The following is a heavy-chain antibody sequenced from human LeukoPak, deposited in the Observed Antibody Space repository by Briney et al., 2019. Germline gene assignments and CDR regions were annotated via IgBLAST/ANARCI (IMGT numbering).Heavy chain of an antibody. D-gene: IGHD1-1*01. J-gene: IGHJ4*02. CDR2: ISINGGST. V-gene: IGHV3-64D*06. Sequence: GGSLRLSCAASGFTFSVYYMSWISQAPGKWLEYVSAISINGGSTYYADSVKGRFTISRDNSKNTLYLQMSSLRAEDTAVYYCVKGGVWNDVAGYWGQGTLVTVSS. CDR3: VKGGVWNDVAGY. CDR1: GFTFSVYY.